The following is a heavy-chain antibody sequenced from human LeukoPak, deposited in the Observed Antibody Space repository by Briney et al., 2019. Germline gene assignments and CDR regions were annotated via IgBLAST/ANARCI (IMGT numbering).Heavy chain of an antibody. V-gene: IGHV1-2*02. CDR2: INPNSGGT. Sequence: ASVNVSCNASGYTFTGYYIHWVRHAPGQGLELMGWINPNSGGTNYAQTFQGRVTMTSDTYISTAYMELSRLRSDDTAVYCCARDLGPGNSSAGYFDLWGRGTLVTVSS. D-gene: IGHD4-11*01. J-gene: IGHJ2*01. CDR1: GYTFTGYY. CDR3: ARDLGPGNSSAGYFDL.